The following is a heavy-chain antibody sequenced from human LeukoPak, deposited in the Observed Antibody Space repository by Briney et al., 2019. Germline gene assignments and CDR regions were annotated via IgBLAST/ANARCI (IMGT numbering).Heavy chain of an antibody. D-gene: IGHD2-8*02. V-gene: IGHV3-30*02. J-gene: IGHJ4*02. CDR1: GFTFSSYG. Sequence: GGSLRLSCAASGFTFSSYGMHWVRQAPGKGLEWVAFIRYDGSNKYYADSVKGRFTVSRDNSKNTLYLQMNSLRAEDTAVYYCAKDPGDYHDYWGQGTLVTVSS. CDR3: AKDPGDYHDY. CDR2: IRYDGSNK.